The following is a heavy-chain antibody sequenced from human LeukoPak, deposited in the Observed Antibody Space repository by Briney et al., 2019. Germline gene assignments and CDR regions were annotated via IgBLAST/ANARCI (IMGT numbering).Heavy chain of an antibody. V-gene: IGHV4-31*03. D-gene: IGHD5-24*01. J-gene: IGHJ4*02. Sequence: SETLSLTCTVSGGSISSGAYYWSWIRQHPGKGLEWIGYFYYSGSTYYNPSLKSRVTISVDTSKNQFSLDLSSVTAADTAVYYCSRDLGDGYLANDYWGQGTLVTVSS. CDR3: SRDLGDGYLANDY. CDR1: GGSISSGAYY. CDR2: FYYSGST.